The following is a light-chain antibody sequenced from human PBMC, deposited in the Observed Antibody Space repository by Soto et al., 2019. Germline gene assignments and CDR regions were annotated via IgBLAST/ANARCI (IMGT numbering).Light chain of an antibody. V-gene: IGKV3-20*01. CDR1: QSVSSSY. CDR3: QQYGSSYT. J-gene: IGKJ2*01. Sequence: EIVLTQSPGTLSLSPGERATLSCRASQSVSSSYLAWYQQKPGQAPRLLIYGASSRATGIPDRFSGSGSGTGFTLTISRLEPEDFAGYYCQQYGSSYTFGQGTKLEIK. CDR2: GAS.